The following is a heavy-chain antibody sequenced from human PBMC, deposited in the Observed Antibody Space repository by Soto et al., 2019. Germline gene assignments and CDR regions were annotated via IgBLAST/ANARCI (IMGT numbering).Heavy chain of an antibody. CDR1: CASIIGYY. CDR3: ARDLWGYCGTDCYPLDV. J-gene: IGHJ6*02. D-gene: IGHD2-21*02. V-gene: IGHV4-59*01. CDR2: LYNTGST. Sequence: SETLYLTCTVPCASIIGYYWSWIREAPGCGLVWFGFLYNTGSTVYNPSFKSRVAISVDTSKNQFSLKLNSVTAADTAVYYCARDLWGYCGTDCYPLDVWGQGTTVTVS.